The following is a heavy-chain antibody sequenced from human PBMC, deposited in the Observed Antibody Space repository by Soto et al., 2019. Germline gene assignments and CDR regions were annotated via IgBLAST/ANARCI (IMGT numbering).Heavy chain of an antibody. J-gene: IGHJ4*02. Sequence: ASVKVSCKASGFTFTSSAFQWVRQARGQRLEWIGWIAVGSGHTNYAQRFQDRVTLTRDMSTATTYMELSRLTSEDTAIYYCAADATAWQQMVPSDYWGQGTLVTVSS. V-gene: IGHV1-58*01. CDR1: GFTFTSSA. CDR2: IAVGSGHT. D-gene: IGHD2-8*01. CDR3: AADATAWQQMVPSDY.